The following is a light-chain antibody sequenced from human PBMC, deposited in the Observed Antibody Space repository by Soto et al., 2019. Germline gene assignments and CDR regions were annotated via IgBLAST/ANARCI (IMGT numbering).Light chain of an antibody. V-gene: IGKV3-20*01. Sequence: ESGLTQSPGTLSWAPGARAPLSCRASQSVSSSYLAWYQQKPGQAPRLLIYGASSRATGIPDRFSGSGSGTDFTLTISRLEPEDFAVYYCQQYGSSPPYTFGQGTKLEIK. CDR3: QQYGSSPPYT. J-gene: IGKJ2*01. CDR1: QSVSSSY. CDR2: GAS.